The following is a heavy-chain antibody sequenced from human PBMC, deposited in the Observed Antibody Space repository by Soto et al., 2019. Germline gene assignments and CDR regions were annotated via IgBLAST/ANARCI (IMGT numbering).Heavy chain of an antibody. J-gene: IGHJ6*02. CDR2: ISYDGSNQ. V-gene: IGHV3-30*18. D-gene: IGHD2-21*01. Sequence: GGSLRLSRAVSGFTFSSYGMHWVRQAPGKGLEWVAVISYDGSNQYYADSVKGRFTISRDNSKNTLYLQMNSLRAEDTAVYYCAKALGGELGYYNYYGMDVWGQGTTVTVSS. CDR1: GFTFSSYG. CDR3: AKALGGELGYYNYYGMDV.